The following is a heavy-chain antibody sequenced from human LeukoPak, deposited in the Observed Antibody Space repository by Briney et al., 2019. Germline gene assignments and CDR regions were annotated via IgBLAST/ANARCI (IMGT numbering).Heavy chain of an antibody. J-gene: IGHJ4*02. D-gene: IGHD6-19*01. CDR2: ISGSGDT. Sequence: GGSLRLSCAASGFTFSSYAMGWVRQAPGKGLEWVSAISGSGDTYYADSVKGRFTISRDNSKNTLYLQMNSLRAEDTAVYYCAKVRRDSGWSSLDYWGQGTLVTVSS. CDR3: AKVRRDSGWSSLDY. V-gene: IGHV3-23*01. CDR1: GFTFSSYA.